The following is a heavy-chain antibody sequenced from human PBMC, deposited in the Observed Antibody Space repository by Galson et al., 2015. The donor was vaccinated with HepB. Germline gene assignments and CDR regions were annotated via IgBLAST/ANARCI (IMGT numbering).Heavy chain of an antibody. CDR1: GFTFKNYA. V-gene: IGHV3-23*01. CDR2: ISESASNT. J-gene: IGHJ4*02. CDR3: AKAPFAAVPGTPFDY. D-gene: IGHD6-19*01. Sequence: SLRLSCAASGFTFKNYAMSWVRQAPGKGLEWVSGISESASNTYHADSVKGRFSISRDKSKNTLFLQMNSLRAEDTAVYYCAKAPFAAVPGTPFDYWGQGTLVTVSS.